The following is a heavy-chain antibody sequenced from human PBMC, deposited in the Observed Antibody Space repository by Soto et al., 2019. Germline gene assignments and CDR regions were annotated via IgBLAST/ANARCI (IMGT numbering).Heavy chain of an antibody. J-gene: IGHJ3*02. CDR1: GFTFSSYS. CDR2: ISSSSSYI. V-gene: IGHV3-21*01. Sequence: PGGSLRLSCAASGFTFSSYSMNWVRQAPGKGLEWVSSISSSSSYIYYADSVKGRFTISRDNAKNSLYLQMNSLRAEDTAVYYCARETPAYYYDSSGYYGDAFDSWGQGTMVTVSS. CDR3: ARETPAYYYDSSGYYGDAFDS. D-gene: IGHD3-22*01.